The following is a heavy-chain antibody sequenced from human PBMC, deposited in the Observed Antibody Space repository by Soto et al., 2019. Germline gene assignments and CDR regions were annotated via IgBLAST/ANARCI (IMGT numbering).Heavy chain of an antibody. V-gene: IGHV3-30-3*01. CDR3: ARAIRSYYYYSGMDV. CDR1: GFTFSSYA. Sequence: GGSLRLSCAASGFTFSSYAMHWVRQAPGKGLEWVAVISYDGSNKYYADSVKGRFTISRDNSKNTLYLQMNSLRAEDTAVYYCARAIRSYYYYSGMDVWGRGTTVTVSS. CDR2: ISYDGSNK. J-gene: IGHJ6*02. D-gene: IGHD3-3*01.